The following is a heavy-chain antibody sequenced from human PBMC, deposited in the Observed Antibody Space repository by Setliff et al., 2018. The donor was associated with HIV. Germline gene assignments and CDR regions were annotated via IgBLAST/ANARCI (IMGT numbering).Heavy chain of an antibody. CDR1: GFTVSNNY. D-gene: IGHD3-9*01. CDR3: AREVDWNGVSGYYYMAV. CDR2: IYSGGST. J-gene: IGHJ6*03. Sequence: GGSLRLSCAASGFTVSNNYMSWVRQAPGKGLEWVSAIYSGGSTYYTDSVRGRFTISSDNSKYTLYLQMKSLRAEATAVYYCAREVDWNGVSGYYYMAVWGKGTTVTVSS. V-gene: IGHV3-53*01.